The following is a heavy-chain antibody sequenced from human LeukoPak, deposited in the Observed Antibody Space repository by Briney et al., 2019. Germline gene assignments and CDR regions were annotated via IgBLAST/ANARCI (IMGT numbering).Heavy chain of an antibody. CDR2: ITGSSTYT. D-gene: IGHD3-10*01. Sequence: PGGSLRLSCAASGFSFSRSSMSWVRLAPGKGLEWVSSITGSSTYTYYADSVKGRFTISRDNAEKSVYLQMNSLRAEDTAVYYCAREYYYGDNAGNYWGQGTLVTVSS. V-gene: IGHV3-21*01. J-gene: IGHJ4*02. CDR3: AREYYYGDNAGNY. CDR1: GFSFSRSS.